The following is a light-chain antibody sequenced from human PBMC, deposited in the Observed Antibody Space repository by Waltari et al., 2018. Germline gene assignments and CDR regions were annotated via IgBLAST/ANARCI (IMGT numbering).Light chain of an antibody. Sequence: QLVLTQSPSASASLGASVKLTCSLSSGHSGSALAWHQQQPQTCPRFLLKVNSDGSHRQGDGVPDRFAGSSAGAERYLTISSLQSEGEADYCCQAGGHGFWVVGGGTKLTVL. CDR3: QAGGHGFWV. V-gene: IGLV4-69*01. CDR2: VNSDGSH. J-gene: IGLJ3*02. CDR1: SGHSGSA.